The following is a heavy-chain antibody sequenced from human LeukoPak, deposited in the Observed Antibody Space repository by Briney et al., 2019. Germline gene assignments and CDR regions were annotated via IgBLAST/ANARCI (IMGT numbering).Heavy chain of an antibody. CDR3: ARVGGCDTHFDY. Sequence: GASVKVSCKASGGTFSSYAISWVRQAPGQGLEWMRGIIPIFGTANYAQKFQGRVTITADESTSTAYMELSSLRSEDTAVYYCARVGGCDTHFDYWGQGTLVTVSS. D-gene: IGHD2-2*02. V-gene: IGHV1-69*01. J-gene: IGHJ4*02. CDR1: GGTFSSYA. CDR2: IIPIFGTA.